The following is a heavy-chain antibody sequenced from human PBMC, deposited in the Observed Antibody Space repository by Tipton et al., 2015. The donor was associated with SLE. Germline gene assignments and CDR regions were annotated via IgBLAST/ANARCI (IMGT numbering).Heavy chain of an antibody. Sequence: TLSLTCAVSGYSISSGYYWGWIRQPPGKGLEWIATIYHSGSTYYNPSLKSRVTISLDTSKNQFSLKVSSVTAADTAVYYCVRGVAGYSFFSYMDVWGKGTTVTIS. J-gene: IGHJ6*03. D-gene: IGHD2-15*01. V-gene: IGHV4-38-2*01. CDR1: GYSISSGYY. CDR3: VRGVAGYSFFSYMDV. CDR2: IYHSGST.